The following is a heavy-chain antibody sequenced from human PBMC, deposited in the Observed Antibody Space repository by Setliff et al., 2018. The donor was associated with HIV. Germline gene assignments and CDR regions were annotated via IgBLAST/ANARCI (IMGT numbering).Heavy chain of an antibody. CDR3: ARGSATRGFDY. V-gene: IGHV3-21*01. J-gene: IGHJ4*02. Sequence: GGSLRLSCAASGFTFSSYSMNWVRQAPGKGLEWVSSISSSGYIYYADSVRGRFTISRDNAKNSLYLQMNSLRAEDTAVYYCARGSATRGFDYWGQGTLVTVSS. CDR1: GFTFSSYS. D-gene: IGHD1-26*01. CDR2: ISSSGYI.